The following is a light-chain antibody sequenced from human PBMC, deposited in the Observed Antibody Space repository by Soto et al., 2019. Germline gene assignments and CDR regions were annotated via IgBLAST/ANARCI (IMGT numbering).Light chain of an antibody. CDR1: QSISSY. CDR3: QQSYCSPRT. J-gene: IGKJ1*01. Sequence: DVQMTQSAPAVSASVGDRVTITWRASQSISSYLNWYQKKPGTAPKVLIYAASSLQSGVPSRFSGSGDGTDFTLTITSLQSEDVAIYYCQQSYCSPRTFGQGTMVDIK. V-gene: IGKV1-39*01. CDR2: AAS.